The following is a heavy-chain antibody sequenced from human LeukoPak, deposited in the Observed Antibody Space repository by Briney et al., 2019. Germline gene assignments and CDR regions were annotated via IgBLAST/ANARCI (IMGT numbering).Heavy chain of an antibody. D-gene: IGHD3-3*01. CDR1: GYTFTSYD. CDR3: ARGDLRFLEWLLNGYYYYYMDV. Sequence: ASVKVSCKASGYTFTSYDINWVRQATGQGREWMGWMNPNSGNTGYAQKFQGRVTITRNTSISTAYMELSSLRFEDTAVYYCARGDLRFLEWLLNGYYYYYMDVWGKGTTVTVSS. J-gene: IGHJ6*03. V-gene: IGHV1-8*03. CDR2: MNPNSGNT.